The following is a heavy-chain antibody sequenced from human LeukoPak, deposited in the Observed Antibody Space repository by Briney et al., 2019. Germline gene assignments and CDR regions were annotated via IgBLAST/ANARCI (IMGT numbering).Heavy chain of an antibody. Sequence: ASVKVSCKASGYTFTSYGISWVRQAPGQGLEWMGWISAYNGNTNYAQKLQGRVTMTTDTSTSTAYMELRSLRSDDTAVYYCARNFCSSTSCHRAFDIWGQGTMVTVSS. CDR2: ISAYNGNT. CDR1: GYTFTSYG. CDR3: ARNFCSSTSCHRAFDI. D-gene: IGHD2-2*01. V-gene: IGHV1-18*01. J-gene: IGHJ3*02.